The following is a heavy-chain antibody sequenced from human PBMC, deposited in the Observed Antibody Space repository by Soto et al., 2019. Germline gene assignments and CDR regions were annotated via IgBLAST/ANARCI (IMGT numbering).Heavy chain of an antibody. D-gene: IGHD3-22*01. Sequence: ASVKVSCKASGYTFTSYAMHWVRQAPGQRLEWMGWINAGNGNTKYSQKFQGRVTITRDTSASTAYMELSSLRSEDTAVYYCASLRGYYDSSGYYESHYGMDVWGQGTTVTVS. CDR2: INAGNGNT. J-gene: IGHJ6*02. CDR1: GYTFTSYA. CDR3: ASLRGYYDSSGYYESHYGMDV. V-gene: IGHV1-3*01.